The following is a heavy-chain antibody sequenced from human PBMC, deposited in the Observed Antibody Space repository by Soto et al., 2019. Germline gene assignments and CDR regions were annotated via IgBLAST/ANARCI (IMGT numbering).Heavy chain of an antibody. Sequence: EVQLVESGGGSVQPGGSLRLSCGASGFTFSNSWMHWARQAPEKGLVWVSRINSDGSHTTYADSVKGRFTISRDNAKNTVYLQMNSLRADDTAVYYCTRGTSLVGDTHLGDYWGRGTLVTVSS. CDR3: TRGTSLVGDTHLGDY. J-gene: IGHJ4*02. D-gene: IGHD1-26*01. V-gene: IGHV3-74*01. CDR2: INSDGSHT. CDR1: GFTFSNSW.